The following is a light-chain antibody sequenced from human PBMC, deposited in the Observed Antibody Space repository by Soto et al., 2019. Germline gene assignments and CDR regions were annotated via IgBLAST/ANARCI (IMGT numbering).Light chain of an antibody. CDR2: ENN. CDR1: SSNIGAGYE. J-gene: IGLJ1*01. V-gene: IGLV1-40*01. Sequence: QSALTQPPSVSEAPGQRVTISCTGSSSNIGAGYEAHWYQQVPGTAPKLLIYENNNRPSGVPDRFSGSKSGTSASLAITGLQAEDEAEYYCQSYDSSLSAYVFGTGTKLTVL. CDR3: QSYDSSLSAYV.